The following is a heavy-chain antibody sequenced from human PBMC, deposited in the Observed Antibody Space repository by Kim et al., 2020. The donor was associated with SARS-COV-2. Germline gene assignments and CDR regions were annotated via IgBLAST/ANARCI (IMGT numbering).Heavy chain of an antibody. CDR2: IYYSGST. J-gene: IGHJ4*02. CDR3: AGETVLLWFGELLSVMNFDY. CDR1: GGSISSSSYY. Sequence: SETLSLTCTVSGGSISSSSYYWGWIRQPPGKGLEWIGSIYYSGSTYYNPSLKSRVTISVDTSKNQFSLKLSSVTAADTAVYYCAGETVLLWFGELLSVMNFDYWGQGTLVTVSS. D-gene: IGHD3-10*01. V-gene: IGHV4-39*01.